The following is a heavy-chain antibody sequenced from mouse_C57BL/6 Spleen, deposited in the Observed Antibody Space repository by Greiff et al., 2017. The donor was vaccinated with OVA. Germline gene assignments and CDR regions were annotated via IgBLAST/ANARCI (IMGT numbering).Heavy chain of an antibody. Sequence: QVQLKESGAELVRPGASVKLSCKASGYTFTDYYINWVKQRPGQGLEWIARIYPGSGNTYYNEKFKGKATLTAEKSSSTAYMQLSSLTSEDSAVYFCAYGSSSWFAYWGQGTLVTVSA. V-gene: IGHV1-76*01. CDR3: AYGSSSWFAY. CDR1: GYTFTDYY. D-gene: IGHD1-1*01. CDR2: IYPGSGNT. J-gene: IGHJ3*01.